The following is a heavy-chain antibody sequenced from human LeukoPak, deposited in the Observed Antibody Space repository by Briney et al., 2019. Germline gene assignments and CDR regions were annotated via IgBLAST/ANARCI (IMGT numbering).Heavy chain of an antibody. CDR3: ARSARY. CDR2: INPNSGDT. Sequence: GASVKVPCKASGYTFNDYYLHWVRQAPGQGLEWMGWINPNSGDTNYAQKFQGRVTMTRDTSVSTAYMELTRLRSDDTAVYYCARSARYWGQGTLVTVSS. CDR1: GYTFNDYY. D-gene: IGHD3-16*02. V-gene: IGHV1-2*02. J-gene: IGHJ4*02.